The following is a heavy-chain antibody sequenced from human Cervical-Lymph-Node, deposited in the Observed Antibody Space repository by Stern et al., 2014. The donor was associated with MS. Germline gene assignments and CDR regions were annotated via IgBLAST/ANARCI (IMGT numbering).Heavy chain of an antibody. V-gene: IGHV1-69*01. CDR3: ARDQGGIAAD. CDR2: IVPTFNTV. Sequence: QAQLVQSGAVVKRPGSSVRVSCKASGDTFSSNYFSWVRQAPGQGLEWVGGIVPTFNTVNYARKSPGRVTIIADESTSTVFLELSSLRSDDTGVYFCARDQGGIAADWGQGTLVTVSS. J-gene: IGHJ4*02. D-gene: IGHD6-13*01. CDR1: GDTFSSNY.